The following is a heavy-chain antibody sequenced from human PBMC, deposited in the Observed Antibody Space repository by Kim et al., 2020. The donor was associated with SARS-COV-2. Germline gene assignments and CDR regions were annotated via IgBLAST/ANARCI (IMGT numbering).Heavy chain of an antibody. Sequence: TKYSASLKSRVTISVDTSKNQISLKLPSVTAADTAVYFCAKHSGRSFDYWGQGSLVTVSS. CDR2: T. CDR3: AKHSGRSFDY. D-gene: IGHD6-19*01. V-gene: IGHV4-34*01. J-gene: IGHJ4*02.